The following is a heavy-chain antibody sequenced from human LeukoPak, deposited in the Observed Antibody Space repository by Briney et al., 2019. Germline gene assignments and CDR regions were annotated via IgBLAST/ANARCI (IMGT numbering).Heavy chain of an antibody. CDR3: AKAIWVAATSSWFCLDY. D-gene: IGHD3-10*01. J-gene: IGHJ4*02. Sequence: GGSVRLSCAASGFTFSGYGMHWVREAPGKGLEWVAFIHYDGARSYYADSVKGRFTISRDNSRNTVYLQMNSLRPEDTAVYYCAKAIWVAATSSWFCLDYWGQGTLVTVSS. CDR1: GFTFSGYG. V-gene: IGHV3-30*02. CDR2: IHYDGARS.